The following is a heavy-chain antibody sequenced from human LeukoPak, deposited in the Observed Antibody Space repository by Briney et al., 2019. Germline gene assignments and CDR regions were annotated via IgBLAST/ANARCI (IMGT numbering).Heavy chain of an antibody. D-gene: IGHD2-2*01. V-gene: IGHV3-11*04. J-gene: IGHJ6*03. CDR1: GFTFSDYY. CDR2: ISSSGSSK. CDR3: AGECQLRLYRDV. Sequence: GGSLRLSCAASGFTFSDYYMSWIRQAPGKGLEWVSYISSSGSSKYYADSVKGRFTISRANAKNSLYLQMNSLSAEDTAVYYCAGECQLRLYRDVWGKGTTVTVSS.